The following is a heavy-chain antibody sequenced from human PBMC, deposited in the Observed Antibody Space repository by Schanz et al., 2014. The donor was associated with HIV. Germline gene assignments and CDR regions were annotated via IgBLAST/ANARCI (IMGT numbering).Heavy chain of an antibody. J-gene: IGHJ4*02. CDR3: ARDAARYFDWSYYFDF. D-gene: IGHD3-9*01. CDR2: ISYDGSNK. V-gene: IGHV3-33*05. CDR1: GFTFSSYG. Sequence: QVQLVESGGGVVQPGRSLRLSCAASGFTFSSYGMHWVRQAPGKGLEWVAVISYDGSNKYYADSVKGRFTISRDNANNSLYLQMNSLRAEDTAVYYCARDAARYFDWSYYFDFWGQGTLVTVSS.